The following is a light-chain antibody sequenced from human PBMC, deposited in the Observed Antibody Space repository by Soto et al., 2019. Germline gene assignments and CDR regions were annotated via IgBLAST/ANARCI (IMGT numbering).Light chain of an antibody. CDR2: ANT. Sequence: QSVLTQPPSVSGAPGQRVSISCTGSSSNIGAGYGVHWYQHLPGTAPKLLIYANTNRPSGVPDRFSGSVSGTSASLAITGLQAEDEANYYCQSFDSSLRGVVFGGGTKLTVL. CDR1: SSNIGAGYG. J-gene: IGLJ2*01. CDR3: QSFDSSLRGVV. V-gene: IGLV1-40*01.